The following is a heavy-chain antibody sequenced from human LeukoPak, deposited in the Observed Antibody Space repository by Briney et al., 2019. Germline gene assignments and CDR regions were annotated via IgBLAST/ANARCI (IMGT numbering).Heavy chain of an antibody. D-gene: IGHD3-3*01. Sequence: AGGSLRLSCAASGFTFSSYSMNWVRQAPGKGLEWVSSISSSSSYIYYADSVKGRFTISRDNAKNSLYLQMNSLRAEDTAVYYCARDIGVVEDAFDIWGEGTMVTVSS. V-gene: IGHV3-21*01. CDR1: GFTFSSYS. CDR3: ARDIGVVEDAFDI. J-gene: IGHJ3*02. CDR2: ISSSSSYI.